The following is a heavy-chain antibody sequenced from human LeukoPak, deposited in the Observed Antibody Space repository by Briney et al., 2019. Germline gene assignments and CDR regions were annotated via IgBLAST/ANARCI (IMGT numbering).Heavy chain of an antibody. V-gene: IGHV3-33*06. CDR1: GFNFGSNG. CDR2: MWYDGSRK. Sequence: GRSLRLSCAASGFNFGSNGMHWVRQAPAKGLEWVAAMWYDGSRKDYAGSVKGRFTVPRDVPKNTLYLQMNSLRADDTAVYYCAKDSRDWSFDYWGQGTLVTVSS. D-gene: IGHD2-21*01. CDR3: AKDSRDWSFDY. J-gene: IGHJ4*02.